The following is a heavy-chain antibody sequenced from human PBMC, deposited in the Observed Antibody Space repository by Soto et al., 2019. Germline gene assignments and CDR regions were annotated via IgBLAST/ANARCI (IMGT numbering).Heavy chain of an antibody. V-gene: IGHV4-34*01. CDR1: GGSFSGYY. Sequence: SETLSLTCAVYGGSFSGYYWSWIRQPPGKGLEWIGEINHSGSTNYNPSLKSRVTISVDTSKHQFSLKLSSVTAADTAVYYCASLPGYCSGGSCYGPAPALYYYGMDVWGQGTTVTVSS. D-gene: IGHD2-15*01. CDR3: ASLPGYCSGGSCYGPAPALYYYGMDV. CDR2: INHSGST. J-gene: IGHJ6*02.